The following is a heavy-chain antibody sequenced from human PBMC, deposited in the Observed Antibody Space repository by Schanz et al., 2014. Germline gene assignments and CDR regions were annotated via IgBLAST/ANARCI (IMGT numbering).Heavy chain of an antibody. Sequence: EVQVVESGGGLVQPGGSLRLSCVASGFNVSKSYVSWVRQAPGKGLEWVSLIYKSGSAFYADSVKGRLTISRDNSKNTLYLQMNSLRAEDTAVYYCAKDVRPVANTVHFYYMDVWGQGTTVTVSS. CDR2: IYKSGSA. CDR3: AKDVRPVANTVHFYYMDV. J-gene: IGHJ6*02. D-gene: IGHD6-19*01. CDR1: GFNVSKSY. V-gene: IGHV3-66*01.